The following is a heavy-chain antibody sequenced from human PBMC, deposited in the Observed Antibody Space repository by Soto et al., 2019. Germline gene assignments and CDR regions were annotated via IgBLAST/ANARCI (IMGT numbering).Heavy chain of an antibody. V-gene: IGHV4-34*01. CDR2: INHSGST. D-gene: IGHD2-15*01. CDR1: GGSFSGYY. CDR3: GRAYCSGGSCDPFDY. J-gene: IGHJ4*02. Sequence: PSETLSLTCAVYGGSFSGYYWSWIRQPPGKGLEWIGEINHSGSTNYNPSLKSRVTISVDTSKNQFSLKLSSVTAADTAVYYCGRAYCSGGSCDPFDYWGQGTLVTVSS.